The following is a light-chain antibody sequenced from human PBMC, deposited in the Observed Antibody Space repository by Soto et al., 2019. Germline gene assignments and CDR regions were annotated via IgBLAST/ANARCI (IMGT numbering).Light chain of an antibody. CDR1: QSVSNNY. Sequence: EIVLTQSPDTLSLSPGERATLSCRASQSVSNNYLAWYQQKPGQAPRLLIYGASSRPVGIPDKFSGSGSGTDFTLTISRLEPEDFAVYYCQQYDTSPYTFAQGTKVEI. J-gene: IGKJ2*01. CDR3: QQYDTSPYT. CDR2: GAS. V-gene: IGKV3-20*01.